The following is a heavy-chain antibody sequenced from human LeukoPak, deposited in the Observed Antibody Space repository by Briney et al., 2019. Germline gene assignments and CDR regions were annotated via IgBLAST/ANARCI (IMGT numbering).Heavy chain of an antibody. CDR1: GGSISSYY. CDR2: IYSSGTT. Sequence: SETLSLTCSVSGGSISSYYWSWIRQSPGKGLEWIGSIYSSGTTNYNPSLKSRLTISVDTSKSQFSLHLTSVTDADTAVYYCARSSGFYFYWGQGTLVTVSS. V-gene: IGHV4-59*12. D-gene: IGHD6-19*01. J-gene: IGHJ4*02. CDR3: ARSSGFYFY.